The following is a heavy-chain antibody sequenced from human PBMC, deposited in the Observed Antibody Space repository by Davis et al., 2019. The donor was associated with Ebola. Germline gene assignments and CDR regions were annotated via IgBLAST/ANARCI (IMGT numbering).Heavy chain of an antibody. CDR1: AYTFTNYG. CDR2: ISPYNGDT. CDR3: AMTTVTLQRFDY. Sequence: ASVKVSCKASAYTFTNYGITWVRQAPGQGLEWMGWISPYNGDTHYLQRLQGRVAMTTDTSTSTAYMELRSLRSDDTAVYYCAMTTVTLQRFDYWGQGTLVTVSS. D-gene: IGHD4-17*01. J-gene: IGHJ4*02. V-gene: IGHV1-18*04.